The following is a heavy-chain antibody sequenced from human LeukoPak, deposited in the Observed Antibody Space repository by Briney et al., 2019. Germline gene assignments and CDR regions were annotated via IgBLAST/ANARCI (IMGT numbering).Heavy chain of an antibody. Sequence: SETLSLTCTVSGGSISSYYWSWIRQPPGKGLEWIGYIYYSGSTNYNPSLKSRVTISVDTSKNQFSLKLSSVTAADTAVYYCARSPPRYRDWFDPWGQGTLVTVSS. CDR2: IYYSGST. V-gene: IGHV4-59*01. D-gene: IGHD3-16*02. J-gene: IGHJ5*02. CDR1: GGSISSYY. CDR3: ARSPPRYRDWFDP.